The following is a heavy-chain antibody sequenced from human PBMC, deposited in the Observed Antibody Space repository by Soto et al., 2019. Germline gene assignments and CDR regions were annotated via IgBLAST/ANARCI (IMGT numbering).Heavy chain of an antibody. J-gene: IGHJ6*02. Sequence: QVQLQESGPGLVKPSQTLSLTCTVSGGSINSGNYYWSWIRQHPGKGLEWIGYIYYSGSTYYNPSLKSRVTISVDTSKNQFSRKLRSVTAADTAVYYCARLNYDSSGTAVDVWGQGTTVTVSS. D-gene: IGHD3-22*01. CDR2: IYYSGST. V-gene: IGHV4-31*03. CDR3: ARLNYDSSGTAVDV. CDR1: GGSINSGNYY.